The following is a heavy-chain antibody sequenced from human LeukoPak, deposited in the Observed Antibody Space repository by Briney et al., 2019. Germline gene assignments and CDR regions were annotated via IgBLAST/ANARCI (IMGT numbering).Heavy chain of an antibody. Sequence: SGTLSLTCTVSGGSISSSSYYWSCIRQPAGEGLGSIGRIYTSGSTNYNPSLNSRVTISIDTSKNQFSLSLSAVTAADTAVYYCARVSPSGVWDVWGQGTTVTVSS. CDR2: IYTSGST. CDR1: GGSISSSSYY. CDR3: ARVSPSGVWDV. J-gene: IGHJ6*02. V-gene: IGHV4-61*02. D-gene: IGHD3-10*01.